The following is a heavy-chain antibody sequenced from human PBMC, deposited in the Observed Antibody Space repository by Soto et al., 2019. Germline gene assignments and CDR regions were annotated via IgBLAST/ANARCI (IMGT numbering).Heavy chain of an antibody. V-gene: IGHV1-46*03. J-gene: IGHJ6*02. D-gene: IGHD3-9*01. CDR2: INPSGGST. Sequence: QVQLVQSGAEVKKPGASVKVSCKASGYTFTSYYMHWVRQAPGQGLEWMGIINPSGGSTSYAQKFQATIPMTSDKSTSTGYMDVSSLRSEDTTVYYCASDSLTGYDTIPYKYYYYYGMDVWVRETTITVSS. CDR3: ASDSLTGYDTIPYKYYYYYGMDV. CDR1: GYTFTSYY.